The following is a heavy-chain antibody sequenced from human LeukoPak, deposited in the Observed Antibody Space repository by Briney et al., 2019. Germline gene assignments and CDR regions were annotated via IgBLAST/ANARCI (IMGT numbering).Heavy chain of an antibody. CDR1: GDGVSSNSAA. CDR2: TYYRSKWYN. D-gene: IGHD6-13*01. J-gene: IGHJ4*02. V-gene: IGHV6-1*01. Sequence: SQTLSLTCAISGDGVSSNSAAWNWIRQSPSRGLEWLGRTYYRSKWYNDYAVSVKSRITINPDTSKNQFSLQLNSVTPEDTAVYYCARDPSRIAAAATYFDYWGQGTLVTVSS. CDR3: ARDPSRIAAAATYFDY.